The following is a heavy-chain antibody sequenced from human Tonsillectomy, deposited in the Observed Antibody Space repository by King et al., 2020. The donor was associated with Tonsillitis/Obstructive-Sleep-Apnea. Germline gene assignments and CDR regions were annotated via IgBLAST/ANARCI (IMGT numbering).Heavy chain of an antibody. CDR2: ISYDGSNK. D-gene: IGHD3-22*01. J-gene: IGHJ4*02. V-gene: IGHV3-30*04. Sequence: VQLVESGGGVVQPGRSLRLSCAASGFTFSTYIMHWVRQAPGKGLEWVAVISYDGSNKYYADSVKGRFTTSRDNSKNTVHVQMNSLRAEDTAVYYCVRGGESFYDSTGYYHNWGQGTLVTVSS. CDR1: GFTFSTYI. CDR3: VRGGESFYDSTGYYHN.